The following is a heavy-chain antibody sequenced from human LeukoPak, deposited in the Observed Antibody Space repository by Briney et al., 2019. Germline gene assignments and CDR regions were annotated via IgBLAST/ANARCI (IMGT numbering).Heavy chain of an antibody. CDR1: GDSVSSDSAA. CDR3: ARGSESVGFIAAFDI. D-gene: IGHD1-26*01. CDR2: TYYRSKWYN. Sequence: SQTLSLTCAISGDSVSSDSAAWNWIRQSPSRGLEWLGRTYYRSKWYNDYAVSVKSRIIINPDTSKNQFSLQLNSVTPEDTAVYYCARGSESVGFIAAFDIWGQGTMVTVSS. V-gene: IGHV6-1*01. J-gene: IGHJ3*02.